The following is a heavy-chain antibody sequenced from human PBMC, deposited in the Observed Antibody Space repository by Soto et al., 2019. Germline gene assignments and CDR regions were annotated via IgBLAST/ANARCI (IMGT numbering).Heavy chain of an antibody. J-gene: IGHJ4*02. D-gene: IGHD2-2*01. V-gene: IGHV3-30-3*01. CDR2: ISYDSSNK. Sequence: VWSLRLSSAASGFTFSNYAMHWARQAPGEGLEWVAVISYDSSNKYYADSVKGRFTIARDNSKNTLYMQMNGLRAEETAVYYYPRAEGIGIDVIPASRTDNGGQGTLVTDS. CDR3: PRAEGIGIDVIPASRTDN. CDR1: GFTFSNYA.